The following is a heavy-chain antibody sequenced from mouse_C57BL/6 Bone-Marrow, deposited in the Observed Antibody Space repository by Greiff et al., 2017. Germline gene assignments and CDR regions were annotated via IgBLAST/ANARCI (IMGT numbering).Heavy chain of an antibody. Sequence: EVQLQQSGAELVRPGASVKLSCTASGFNIKDYYMHWVKQRPEQGLEWIGRIDPEDGDTEYAPKFQGKATMTADTSSNTAYLQLSSLTSEDTAVYYCTTCLIRLDWYAMDYWGQGTSVTVSS. CDR3: TTCLIRLDWYAMDY. V-gene: IGHV14-1*01. D-gene: IGHD2-12*01. CDR1: GFNIKDYY. CDR2: IDPEDGDT. J-gene: IGHJ4*01.